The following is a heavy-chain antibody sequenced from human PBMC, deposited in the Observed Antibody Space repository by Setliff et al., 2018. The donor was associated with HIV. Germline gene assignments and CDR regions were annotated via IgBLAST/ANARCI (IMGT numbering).Heavy chain of an antibody. J-gene: IGHJ6*03. D-gene: IGHD6-19*01. CDR1: GYTFTDYY. Sequence: GASVKVSCKASGYTFTDYYMFWLRQAPGQGLEWMGWINPYNGATKSAHKFQGRVTVTRDTSITTTYMELTRLTSDDTAVYYCARRGFVSAWYDKPIYFYYYMDVWGKGTTVTVSS. V-gene: IGHV1-2*02. CDR3: ARRGFVSAWYDKPIYFYYYMDV. CDR2: INPYNGAT.